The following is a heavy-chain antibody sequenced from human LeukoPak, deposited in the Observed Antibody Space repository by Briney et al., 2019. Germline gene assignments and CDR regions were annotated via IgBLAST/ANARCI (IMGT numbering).Heavy chain of an antibody. J-gene: IGHJ2*01. CDR2: IYHSGFT. V-gene: IGHV4-59*01. CDR1: GGSINGYC. CDR3: ARDQRCSRYDGGCDQWYFDL. D-gene: IGHD5-12*01. Sequence: SETLSLTCTVSGGSINGYCWSWLRQPPGKGLEWIGYIYHSGFTDYNPSLRSRLTISVDTSRNQYSLKLTSATAADTAMYYCARDQRCSRYDGGCDQWYFDLWGRGTLVTVSS.